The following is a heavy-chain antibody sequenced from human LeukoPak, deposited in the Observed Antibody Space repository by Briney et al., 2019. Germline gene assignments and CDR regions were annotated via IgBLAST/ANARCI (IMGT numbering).Heavy chain of an antibody. D-gene: IGHD4-17*01. CDR2: INPNSGGT. Sequence: ASVKVSCKASGGTFSSYAISWVRQAPGQGLEWMGWINPNSGGTNYVQKFQGRVTMTRDTSISTAYMELSRLRSDDTAVYYCAGLPTTVTRSHAFDIWGQGTMVTVSS. J-gene: IGHJ3*02. CDR3: AGLPTTVTRSHAFDI. V-gene: IGHV1-2*02. CDR1: GGTFSSYA.